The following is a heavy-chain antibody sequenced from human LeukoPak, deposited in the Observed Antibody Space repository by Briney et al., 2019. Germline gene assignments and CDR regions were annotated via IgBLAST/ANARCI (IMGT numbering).Heavy chain of an antibody. CDR2: ISYDGSNK. J-gene: IGHJ4*02. D-gene: IGHD6-19*01. Sequence: GLEWVXXISYDGSNKYYADSVKGRFTISRDNSKNTLYLKMNSLRAEDTAVYYCAKDRGIAVAGTYYFDYWGQGPLVTVSS. V-gene: IGHV3-30*18. CDR3: AKDRGIAVAGTYYFDY.